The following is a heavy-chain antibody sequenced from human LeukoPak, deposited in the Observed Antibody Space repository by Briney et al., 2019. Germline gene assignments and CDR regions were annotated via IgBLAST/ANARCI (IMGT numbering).Heavy chain of an antibody. CDR3: ARRDSGNGFDY. CDR2: IYYSGST. V-gene: IGHV4-59*12. J-gene: IGHJ4*02. CDR1: GGSISSYY. D-gene: IGHD4-23*01. Sequence: PSETLSLTYTVSGGSISSYYWSWIRQPPGKGLEWIGYIYYSGSTNYNPSLKSRVTISVDMSKNQFSLKLSSVTAADTAVYYCARRDSGNGFDYWGQGTLVTVSS.